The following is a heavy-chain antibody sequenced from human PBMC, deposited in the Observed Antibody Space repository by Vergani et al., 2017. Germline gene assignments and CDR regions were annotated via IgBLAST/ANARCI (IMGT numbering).Heavy chain of an antibody. V-gene: IGHV3-30*02. CDR2: IRYDGSIK. J-gene: IGHJ6*02. D-gene: IGHD3-10*01. CDR3: AKGDYYGSGGSDYYGMDV. Sequence: QVQLVESGGGLAKPGGSLRLSWAASGFTFSAYAFSWVGKVPGKGLGWVAFIRYDGSIKYYADSVKGRFTISRDNSKNTLYLQMNSLRAEDTAVYYCAKGDYYGSGGSDYYGMDVWGQGTTVTVSS. CDR1: GFTFSAYA.